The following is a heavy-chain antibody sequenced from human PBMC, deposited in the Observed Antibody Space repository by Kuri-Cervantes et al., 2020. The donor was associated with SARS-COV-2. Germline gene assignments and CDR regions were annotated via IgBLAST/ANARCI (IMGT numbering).Heavy chain of an antibody. CDR1: GYIFTSYW. Sequence: GESLKISCKGSGYIFTSYWIGWVRQAPGKGLVWVSRINPDGSYTNNADSVKGRFTLSRDNAKNMLFLQMNSLRAEDTAVYYCVRDGDHWNFDYWGQGTLVTVSS. V-gene: IGHV3-74*01. D-gene: IGHD1-1*01. CDR2: INPDGSYT. J-gene: IGHJ4*02. CDR3: VRDGDHWNFDY.